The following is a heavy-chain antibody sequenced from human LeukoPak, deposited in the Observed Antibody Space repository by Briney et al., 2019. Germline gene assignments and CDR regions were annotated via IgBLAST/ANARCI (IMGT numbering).Heavy chain of an antibody. CDR3: AIPADYDYVWGSYRPFDY. V-gene: IGHV1-69*01. D-gene: IGHD3-16*02. Sequence: SVKVSCKASGGTFSSYAISWVRQAPGRGLEWMGGIIPIFGTANYAQKFQGRVTITADESTSTAYMELSSLRSEDTAVYYCAIPADYDYVWGSYRPFDYWGQGTLVTVSS. CDR2: IIPIFGTA. J-gene: IGHJ4*02. CDR1: GGTFSSYA.